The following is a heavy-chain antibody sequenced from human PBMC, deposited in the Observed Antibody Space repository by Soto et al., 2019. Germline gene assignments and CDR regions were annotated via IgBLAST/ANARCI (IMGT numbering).Heavy chain of an antibody. CDR1: GFTFSSYA. V-gene: IGHV3-23*01. J-gene: IGHJ4*02. Sequence: EVQLLESGGGLIQPGGSLRLSCAASGFTFSSYAMNWVRQAPGKGLEWVSGISDSGGSTYYADSVKARFTISRDNSKNTLYLQMSSLRAEDTAVYYCAKAFSWYDYWGQGTLVTVSS. D-gene: IGHD6-13*01. CDR3: AKAFSWYDY. CDR2: ISDSGGST.